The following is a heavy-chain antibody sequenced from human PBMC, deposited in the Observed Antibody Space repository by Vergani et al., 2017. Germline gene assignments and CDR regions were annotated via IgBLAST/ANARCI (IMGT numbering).Heavy chain of an antibody. CDR3: ASRYCSSASCRYNWFDP. V-gene: IGHV4-4*02. CDR2: IYHSGST. Sequence: QVQLQESGPGLVKPSGTLSLTCAVSGGSISSSNWWSWVRQPPGKGLEWIGEIYHSGSTNYNPPLKSRVTISVDKSKNQFSLKLSSVTAADTAVYYCASRYCSSASCRYNWFDPWGQGTLVTVSS. CDR1: GGSISSSNW. D-gene: IGHD2-2*01. J-gene: IGHJ5*02.